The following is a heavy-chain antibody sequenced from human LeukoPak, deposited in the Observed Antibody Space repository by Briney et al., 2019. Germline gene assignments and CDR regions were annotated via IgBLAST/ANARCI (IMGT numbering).Heavy chain of an antibody. CDR1: GYTFTGFY. D-gene: IGHD2-15*01. V-gene: IGHV1-2*02. J-gene: IGHJ4*02. Sequence: APVKVSCKTSGYTFTGFYMHWVRQAPGQGLEWMGWINPYSGGTNYAQNFQGRVTMTRDTSISTAYMEVTSLRSDDTAVYYCARVVGAAAAPDYWGQGTLVTVSS. CDR3: ARVVGAAAAPDY. CDR2: INPYSGGT.